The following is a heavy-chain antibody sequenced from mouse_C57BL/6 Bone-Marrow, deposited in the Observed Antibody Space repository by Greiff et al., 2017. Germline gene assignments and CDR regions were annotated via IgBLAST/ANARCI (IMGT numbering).Heavy chain of an antibody. V-gene: IGHV1-4*01. CDR2: INPSSGYT. J-gene: IGHJ3*01. D-gene: IGHD4-1*01. CDR1: GYTFTSYT. Sequence: QVQLQQSGAELARPGASVKMSCTASGYTFTSYTMHWVKQRPGQGLEWIGYINPSSGYTKYNQKFKDKATLTADKASRTAYMQLSSLTSEDSAVYYCARELGPWFAYWGQGTLGTVSA. CDR3: ARELGPWFAY.